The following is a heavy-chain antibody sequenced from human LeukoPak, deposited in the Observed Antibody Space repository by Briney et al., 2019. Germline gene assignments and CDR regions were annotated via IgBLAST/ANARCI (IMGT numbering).Heavy chain of an antibody. CDR3: ARGVGTIFGVVIRDAFDI. CDR2: ISSSSSYI. J-gene: IGHJ3*02. CDR1: GFTFSNFA. Sequence: GGSLRLSCAASGFTFSNFAMSWVRQAPGKGLEWVSSISSSSSYIYYADSVKGRFTISRDNAKNSLYLQMNSLRAEDTAVYYCARGVGTIFGVVIRDAFDIWGQGTMVTVSS. V-gene: IGHV3-21*01. D-gene: IGHD3-3*01.